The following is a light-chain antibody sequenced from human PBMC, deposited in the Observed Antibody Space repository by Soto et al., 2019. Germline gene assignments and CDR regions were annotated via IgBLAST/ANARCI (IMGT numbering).Light chain of an antibody. Sequence: DIQMTQSPSSLSASVGDRVTITCRASQGISNYLAWFQQKAGKAPKSLIYAASRLQPVVPSKFSGSGSGTDFTLTSNRLQPEEFATYHCQQYNSSPRTFGQGTRLEIK. CDR3: QQYNSSPRT. CDR1: QGISNY. J-gene: IGKJ2*02. V-gene: IGKV1-16*02. CDR2: AAS.